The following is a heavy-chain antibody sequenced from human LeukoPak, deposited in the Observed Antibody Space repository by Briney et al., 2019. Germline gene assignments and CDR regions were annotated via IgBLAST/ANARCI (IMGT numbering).Heavy chain of an antibody. V-gene: IGHV4-34*01. Sequence: PSETLSLTCAVYGGSFSGYYWSWIRQPPGKGLEWIGEINHSGSTNYNPSLKSRVTISVDTSKNQFSLKLSSVTAADTAVYYCARLAPNCSSTSCQRRPFDYWGQGTLVTVSS. J-gene: IGHJ4*02. D-gene: IGHD2-2*01. CDR2: INHSGST. CDR1: GGSFSGYY. CDR3: ARLAPNCSSTSCQRRPFDY.